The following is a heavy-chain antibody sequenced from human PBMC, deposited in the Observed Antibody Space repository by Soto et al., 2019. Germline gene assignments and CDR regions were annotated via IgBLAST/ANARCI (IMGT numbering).Heavy chain of an antibody. J-gene: IGHJ4*02. CDR2: ISYDGSGK. Sequence: QVQLVESGGGVVQPGRSLRLSCAASGLTFSRYAMHWVRQAPGKGLQWVAVISYDGSGKYYADSVKDRFTISRDNSKNPLFLQMDSLRPEDTALSYCAVEVWGTEIRNFDYWGQGTLVTVSS. CDR3: AVEVWGTEIRNFDY. V-gene: IGHV3-30*03. D-gene: IGHD3-16*01. CDR1: GLTFSRYA.